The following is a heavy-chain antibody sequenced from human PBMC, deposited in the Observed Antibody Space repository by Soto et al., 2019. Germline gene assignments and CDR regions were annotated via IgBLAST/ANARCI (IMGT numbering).Heavy chain of an antibody. J-gene: IGHJ6*02. Sequence: QVQLVESGGGVVQPGRSLRLSCAASGFTFSSYAMHWVRQAPGKGLEWVAVISYDGSNKYYADSVKGRFTISRDNSKNTLYLQMNSLRAEDTAVYYCARYQKQQLAFSVYYYYYGMDVWGQGTTVTVSS. CDR3: ARYQKQQLAFSVYYYYYGMDV. D-gene: IGHD6-13*01. CDR1: GFTFSSYA. CDR2: ISYDGSNK. V-gene: IGHV3-30-3*01.